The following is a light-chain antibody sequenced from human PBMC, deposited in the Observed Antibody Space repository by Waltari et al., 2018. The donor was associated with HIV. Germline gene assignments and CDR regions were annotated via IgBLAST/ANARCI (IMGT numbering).Light chain of an antibody. J-gene: IGLJ2*01. V-gene: IGLV2-8*01. Sequence: QSALTQPPSASGSPGQSVTLSCTGTSRDVGGYNYVSWHQQHPGKATKLMIYDVIKRPSGVPDRFSGSKSGNTASLTVAGLQPEDEADYYCSSHAGSKVVFGGVTRLTVL. CDR2: DVI. CDR1: SRDVGGYNY. CDR3: SSHAGSKVV.